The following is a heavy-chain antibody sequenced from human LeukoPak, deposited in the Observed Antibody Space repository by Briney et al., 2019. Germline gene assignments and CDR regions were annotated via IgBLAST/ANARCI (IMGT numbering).Heavy chain of an antibody. V-gene: IGHV1-46*02. D-gene: IGHD6-13*01. CDR1: GYTFNNHY. Sequence: ASVKVSCKASGYTFNNHYMHWVRQAPGQGLEWMGIINPSGGSTSYAQKFQGRVTMTRDTSTSTVYMELSSLRSEDTAVYYCARAAYLRYSSSWYGIDYWGQGTLVTVSS. CDR3: ARAAYLRYSSSWYGIDY. J-gene: IGHJ4*02. CDR2: INPSGGST.